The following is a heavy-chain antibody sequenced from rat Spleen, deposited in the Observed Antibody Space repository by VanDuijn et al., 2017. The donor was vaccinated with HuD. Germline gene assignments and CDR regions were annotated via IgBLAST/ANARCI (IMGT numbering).Heavy chain of an antibody. V-gene: IGHV5-25*01. CDR1: GFTFNNYY. D-gene: IGHD1-11*01. Sequence: EVQLVESDGGLVQPGRSLKLSCAASGFTFNNYYMAWVRQAPTKGLEWVASISTGGGKTYYRDSVKGRFTISRDHAKSTLYLQMDSLRSEDTATYYCARDPDYGGGYYFDYWG. J-gene: IGHJ2*01. CDR3: ARDPDYGGGYYFDY. CDR2: ISTGGGKT.